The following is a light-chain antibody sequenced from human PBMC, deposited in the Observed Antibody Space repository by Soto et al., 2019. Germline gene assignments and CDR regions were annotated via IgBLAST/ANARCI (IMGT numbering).Light chain of an antibody. CDR1: QSISSW. J-gene: IGKJ1*01. V-gene: IGKV1-5*01. CDR3: QPYNSYLWT. Sequence: DIQMTQSPSTLSASVGDRVTITCRASQSISSWLAWYQQKPGKAPKLLIYDASSLESGVPSRFSGSGSGTEFTLTISSLQPDDFATYYCQPYNSYLWTFGQRTKVEIK. CDR2: DAS.